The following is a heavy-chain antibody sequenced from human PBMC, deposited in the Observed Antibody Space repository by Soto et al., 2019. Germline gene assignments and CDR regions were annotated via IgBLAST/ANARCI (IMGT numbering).Heavy chain of an antibody. D-gene: IGHD2-2*01. CDR2: IYYSGST. J-gene: IGHJ4*02. V-gene: IGHV4-39*01. CDR1: GGSISSSSYY. CDR3: ASAFCSSTSCLPFDY. Sequence: QLQLQESGPGLVKPSETLSLTCTVSGGSISSSSYYWGWIRQPPGKGLEWIGSIYYSGSTYYNPSRKSRVTISVDTSKNQFSLKLSSVTAADTAVYYCASAFCSSTSCLPFDYWGQGTLVTVSS.